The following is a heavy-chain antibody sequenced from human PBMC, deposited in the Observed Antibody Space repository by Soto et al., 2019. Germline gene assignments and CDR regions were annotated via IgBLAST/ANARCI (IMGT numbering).Heavy chain of an antibody. CDR1: GFTFSSYG. J-gene: IGHJ5*02. CDR3: AKKLGGNYAPGWFDP. D-gene: IGHD1-7*01. V-gene: IGHV3-30*18. Sequence: QVQLVESGGGVVQPGRSLRLSCAASGFTFSSYGMHWVRQAPGKGLEWVAVISYDGSNKYYADSVKGRFTISRDNSKNTLYLQMNSLRAEDTAVYYCAKKLGGNYAPGWFDPWGQGTLVTVSS. CDR2: ISYDGSNK.